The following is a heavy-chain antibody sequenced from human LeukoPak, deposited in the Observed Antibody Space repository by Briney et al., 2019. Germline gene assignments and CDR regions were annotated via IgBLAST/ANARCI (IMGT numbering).Heavy chain of an antibody. Sequence: ASVTVSCKASGGTFSSYAISWVRQAPGQGLEWMGGIIPIFGTANYAQKFQGRVTITTDESTSTAYMELSSLRSEDTAVYYCARVAQLLGSFDYWGQGTLVTVSS. CDR2: IIPIFGTA. D-gene: IGHD2-2*01. CDR1: GGTFSSYA. V-gene: IGHV1-69*05. J-gene: IGHJ4*02. CDR3: ARVAQLLGSFDY.